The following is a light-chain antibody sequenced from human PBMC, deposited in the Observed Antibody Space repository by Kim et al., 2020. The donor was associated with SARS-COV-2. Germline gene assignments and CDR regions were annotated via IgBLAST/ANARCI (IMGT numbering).Light chain of an antibody. J-gene: IGKJ2*01. Sequence: YASVGDRVTITCRASESIDRWLAWYQQKPGKAPKLLIYKASAIEGGVPSRFSGSGSGTEFTLTISSLQPDDFATYYCQHYIRFPYTFGQGTKLEI. CDR1: ESIDRW. CDR3: QHYIRFPYT. CDR2: KAS. V-gene: IGKV1-5*03.